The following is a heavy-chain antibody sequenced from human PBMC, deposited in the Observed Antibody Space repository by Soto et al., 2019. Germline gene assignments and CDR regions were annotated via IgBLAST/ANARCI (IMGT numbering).Heavy chain of an antibody. CDR2: ISGSGGST. CDR1: GFTFSSYA. Sequence: GGSLRLSCAASGFTFSSYAMSWVRQAPGRGLEWVSAISGSGGSTYYADSVKGRFTISRDNSKNTLYLQMNSLRAEDTAVYYCAKDPRYCSSTSRSDDYYYYYGMDVWGQGTTVTVSS. V-gene: IGHV3-23*01. D-gene: IGHD2-2*01. J-gene: IGHJ6*02. CDR3: AKDPRYCSSTSRSDDYYYYYGMDV.